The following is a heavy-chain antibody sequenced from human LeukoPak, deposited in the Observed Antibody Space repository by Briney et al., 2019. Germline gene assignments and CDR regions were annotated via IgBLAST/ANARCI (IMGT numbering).Heavy chain of an antibody. Sequence: ASVTVSCKASGYTFTGYYMHWVRQAPGQGLEWMGWINPNSGGTNYAQKFQGRVTMTRDTSISTAYMELSRLRSDDTAVYYCARERCSGGSCYSDFDYWGQGTLVTVSS. CDR2: INPNSGGT. V-gene: IGHV1-2*02. J-gene: IGHJ4*02. D-gene: IGHD2-15*01. CDR3: ARERCSGGSCYSDFDY. CDR1: GYTFTGYY.